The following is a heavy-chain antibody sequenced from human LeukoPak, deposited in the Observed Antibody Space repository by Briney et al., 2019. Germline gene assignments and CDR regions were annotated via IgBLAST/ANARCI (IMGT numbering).Heavy chain of an antibody. CDR3: ARRRDHYYDSSGSYPPFDY. Sequence: ASVKVSCKASGGTFSSYTISWVRQAPGQGLEWMGRIIPILGIANYAQKFQGRVTITADESTSTAYMELSSLRSEDTAVYYCARRRDHYYDSSGSYPPFDYWGQGTLVTVSS. CDR2: IIPILGIA. J-gene: IGHJ4*02. CDR1: GGTFSSYT. D-gene: IGHD3-22*01. V-gene: IGHV1-69*02.